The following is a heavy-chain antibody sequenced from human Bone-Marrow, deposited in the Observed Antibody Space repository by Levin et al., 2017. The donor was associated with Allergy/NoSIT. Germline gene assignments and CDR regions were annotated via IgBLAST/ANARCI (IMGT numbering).Heavy chain of an antibody. Sequence: GGSLRLSCAASGLTFSNAWMNWVRQAPGKGLEWVGRIKSETDGGTTDYAAPVKGRFTISRDDSKDTVFLQMNSLKIADTAIYYCTAEPDNFWSGFDVDYYYYMDVWGEGTTVTVSS. CDR3: TAEPDNFWSGFDVDYYYYMDV. J-gene: IGHJ6*03. D-gene: IGHD3-3*01. CDR1: GLTFSNAW. CDR2: IKSETDGGTT. V-gene: IGHV3-15*01.